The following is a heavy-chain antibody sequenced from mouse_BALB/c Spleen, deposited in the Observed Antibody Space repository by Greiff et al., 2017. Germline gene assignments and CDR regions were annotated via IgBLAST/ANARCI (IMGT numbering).Heavy chain of an antibody. V-gene: IGHV1-84*02. CDR1: GYTFTDYY. J-gene: IGHJ1*01. Sequence: LVESGPELVKPGASVKISCKASGYTFTDYYINWVKQKPGQGLEWIGWIYPGSGNTKYNEKFKGKATLTVDTSSSTAYMQLSSLTSEDTAVYFCARRGDWYFDVWGAGTTVTVSS. CDR2: IYPGSGNT. CDR3: ARRGDWYFDV.